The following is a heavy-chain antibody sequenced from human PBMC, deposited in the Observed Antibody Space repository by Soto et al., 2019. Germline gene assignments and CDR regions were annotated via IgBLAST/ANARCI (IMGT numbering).Heavy chain of an antibody. D-gene: IGHD2-21*02. J-gene: IGHJ3*02. CDR1: GFTFSSYA. CDR2: ISSNGGST. CDR3: VKDLAHCGGDCYLLDDAFDI. Sequence: PGGSLRLSCSASGFTFSSYAMHWVRQGPGKGLEYVSAISSNGGSTYYAGSVKGRFTISRDNSKNTLYLQMSSLRAEDTAVYYCVKDLAHCGGDCYLLDDAFDIWGQGTMVTVSS. V-gene: IGHV3-64D*06.